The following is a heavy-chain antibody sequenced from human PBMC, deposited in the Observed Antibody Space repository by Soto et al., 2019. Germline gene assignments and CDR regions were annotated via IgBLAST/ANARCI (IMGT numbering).Heavy chain of an antibody. V-gene: IGHV3-74*01. D-gene: IGHD6-13*01. J-gene: IGHJ3*02. Sequence: PGGSLRLSCAASGFSFSSCWMHWVRQDPGKGLVWVSRISSDGSNKYYADSVKGRFTISRDNSKNTLYLQMNSLRAEDTAVYYCAKDRLHSSSLGAFDIWGQGTMVTVSS. CDR1: GFSFSSCW. CDR3: AKDRLHSSSLGAFDI. CDR2: ISSDGSNK.